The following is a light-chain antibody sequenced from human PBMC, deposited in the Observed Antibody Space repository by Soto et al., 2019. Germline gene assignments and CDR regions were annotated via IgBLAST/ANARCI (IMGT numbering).Light chain of an antibody. Sequence: IQLTQSPSSLSASVGDRVTITCRASQGISSYLAWYQQKPGKAPNLRIYAASTLQRGVPSRFSGSGSGTDFTLTISSLQPEDFATYYCQQLNSYPPTFGGGTKVEIK. CDR3: QQLNSYPPT. CDR1: QGISSY. V-gene: IGKV1-9*01. J-gene: IGKJ4*01. CDR2: AAS.